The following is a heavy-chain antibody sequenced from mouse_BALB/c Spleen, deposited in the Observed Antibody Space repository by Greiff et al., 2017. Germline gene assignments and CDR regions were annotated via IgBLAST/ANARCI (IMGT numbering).Heavy chain of an antibody. CDR2: IWGGGST. J-gene: IGHJ3*01. CDR3: ARNDLFYGSSYAFAY. CDR1: GFSLSRYS. D-gene: IGHD1-1*01. Sequence: VKVEESGPGLVAPSQSLSITCTVSGFSLSRYSVHWVRQPPGKGLEWLGMIWGGGSTDYNSALKSRLSISKDNSKSQVFLKMNSLQTDDTAMYYCARNDLFYGSSYAFAYWGQGTLVTVSA. V-gene: IGHV2-6-4*01.